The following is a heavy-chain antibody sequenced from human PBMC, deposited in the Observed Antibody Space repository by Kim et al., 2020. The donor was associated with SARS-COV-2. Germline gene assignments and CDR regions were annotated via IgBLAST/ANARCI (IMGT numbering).Heavy chain of an antibody. Sequence: GGSLRLSCAASGFTFSSYWMSWVRQAPGKGLEWVANIKQDGSEKYYVDSVKGRFTISRDNAKNSLYLQMNSLRAEDTAVYYCARDSELMVYDQTVGERYYYYGMDVWGQGTTVTVSS. D-gene: IGHD2-8*01. CDR2: IKQDGSEK. CDR3: ARDSELMVYDQTVGERYYYYGMDV. J-gene: IGHJ6*02. V-gene: IGHV3-7*03. CDR1: GFTFSSYW.